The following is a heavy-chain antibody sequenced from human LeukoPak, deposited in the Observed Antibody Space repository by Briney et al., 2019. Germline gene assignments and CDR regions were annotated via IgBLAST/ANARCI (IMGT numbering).Heavy chain of an antibody. J-gene: IGHJ5*02. CDR1: GYSFTDFY. CDR3: ARADRLDGAPYLIGP. CDR2: INPNSGGT. Sequence: GASVKVSCKASGYSFTDFYMRWVRQAPGQGLEWMGWINPNSGGTSSPQKFQGRVTMTRDTSITTFYMEVDWLTSDDTAIYFCARADRLDGAPYLIGPWGQGTLVTVSS. V-gene: IGHV1-2*02. D-gene: IGHD2-21*01.